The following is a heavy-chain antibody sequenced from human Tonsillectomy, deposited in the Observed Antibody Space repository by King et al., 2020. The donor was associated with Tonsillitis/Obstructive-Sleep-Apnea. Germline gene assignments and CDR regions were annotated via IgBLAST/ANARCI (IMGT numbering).Heavy chain of an antibody. CDR1: GFTFSSYA. Sequence: VQLVESGGGLVQPGGSLRLSCAASGFTFSSYAMSWVRQAPGKGLEWVSAISGRGGSTYYADSVKGRFTISRDNSKNTLYLQMNSLRAEDTAVYYCAKRTLGGYDSEDYNYGMDVWGQGTTVTVSS. V-gene: IGHV3-23*04. CDR2: ISGRGGST. D-gene: IGHD5-12*01. J-gene: IGHJ6*02. CDR3: AKRTLGGYDSEDYNYGMDV.